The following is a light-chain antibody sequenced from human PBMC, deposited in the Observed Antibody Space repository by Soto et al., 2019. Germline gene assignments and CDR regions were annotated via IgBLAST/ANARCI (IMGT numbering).Light chain of an antibody. J-gene: IGLJ2*01. CDR3: NSYAGRNTFVV. Sequence: QSALTQPPSASGSPGQSVTISCTGSNSDVGGYNFVSWYQHHPGKPPKLIIYEVAKRPSGVSDRFSGSKSGNTASLTVSGLQAEDDADYYCNSYAGRNTFVVFGGGTKLTVL. CDR1: NSDVGGYNF. V-gene: IGLV2-8*01. CDR2: EVA.